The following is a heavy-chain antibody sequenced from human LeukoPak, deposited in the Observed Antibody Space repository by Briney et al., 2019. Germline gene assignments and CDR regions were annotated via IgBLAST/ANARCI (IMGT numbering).Heavy chain of an antibody. J-gene: IGHJ6*02. Sequence: GGSLRLSCAASGFTFSSYSMNWVRQAPGKGLEWVSSISSSSSYIYYADSVKGRFTISRDNSKNTLYLQMNSLRAEDTAVYYFARGVSGGYGMDVWGQGTTVTVSS. D-gene: IGHD3-10*01. V-gene: IGHV3-21*01. CDR2: ISSSSSYI. CDR3: ARGVSGGYGMDV. CDR1: GFTFSSYS.